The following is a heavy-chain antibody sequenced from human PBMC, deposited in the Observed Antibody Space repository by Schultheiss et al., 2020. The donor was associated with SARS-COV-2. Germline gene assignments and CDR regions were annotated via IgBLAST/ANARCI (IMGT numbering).Heavy chain of an antibody. J-gene: IGHJ4*02. Sequence: GESLKISCAASGFTFSSYGMHWVRQAPGKGLEWVSYISSSSSTIYYADSVKGRFTISRDNAKNSLYLQMNSLRAEDTAVYYCARGAIAAAGTFVDYWGQGTLVTVSS. CDR2: ISSSSSTI. D-gene: IGHD6-13*01. CDR3: ARGAIAAAGTFVDY. V-gene: IGHV3-48*04. CDR1: GFTFSSYG.